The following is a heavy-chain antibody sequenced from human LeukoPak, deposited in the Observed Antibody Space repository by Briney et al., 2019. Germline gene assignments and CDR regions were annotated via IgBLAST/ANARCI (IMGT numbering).Heavy chain of an antibody. J-gene: IGHJ5*02. CDR2: MNPNSGNT. Sequence: GASVKVSCKASGYTFTDYYLHWVRQAPGPGLEWMGWMNPNSGNTGYAQKFQGRVTMTRNTSISTAYMELSSLRSEDTAVYYCARARFSTVRGVRHNWFDPWGQGTLVTVSS. CDR1: GYTFTDYY. V-gene: IGHV1-8*02. D-gene: IGHD3-10*01. CDR3: ARARFSTVRGVRHNWFDP.